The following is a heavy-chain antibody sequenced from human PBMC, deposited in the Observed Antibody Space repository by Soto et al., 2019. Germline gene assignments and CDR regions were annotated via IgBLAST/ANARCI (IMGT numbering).Heavy chain of an antibody. CDR1: GVTFSSYG. J-gene: IGHJ4*02. D-gene: IGHD3-10*01. CDR3: AKDRALLLWFGELSC. Sequence: GGSLRLSCAASGVTFSSYGMHWVRQAPGKGLEWVAVISYDGSNKYYADSVKGRFTISRDNSKNTLYLQMNSLRAEDTAVYYCAKDRALLLWFGELSCWGQGTLVTVSS. CDR2: ISYDGSNK. V-gene: IGHV3-30*18.